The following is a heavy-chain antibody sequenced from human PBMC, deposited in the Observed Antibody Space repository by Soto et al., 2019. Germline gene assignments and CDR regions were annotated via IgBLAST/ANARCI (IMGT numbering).Heavy chain of an antibody. V-gene: IGHV4-30-2*01. CDR1: GGSISSGGSS. J-gene: IGHJ4*02. Sequence: PSETLSLTCAVSGGSISSGGSSWSWIRQPPGKGLEWIGYIYHSGSTYYNPSLKSRVTISVDRSKNQFSLKLSSVTAADTAVYYCAREPTVWGQGTLVTVSS. CDR2: IYHSGST. D-gene: IGHD1-26*01. CDR3: AREPTV.